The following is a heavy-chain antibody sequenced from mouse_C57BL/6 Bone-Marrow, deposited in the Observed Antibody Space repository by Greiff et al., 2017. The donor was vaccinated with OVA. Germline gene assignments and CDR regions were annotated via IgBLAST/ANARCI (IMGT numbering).Heavy chain of an antibody. D-gene: IGHD1-1*01. Sequence: VKDRFTISRDDSESMLYLQMNNLKTEDTAMYYCMRSRSYDAMDYWGQGTSVTVSS. CDR3: MRSRSYDAMDY. V-gene: IGHV10-1*01. J-gene: IGHJ4*01.